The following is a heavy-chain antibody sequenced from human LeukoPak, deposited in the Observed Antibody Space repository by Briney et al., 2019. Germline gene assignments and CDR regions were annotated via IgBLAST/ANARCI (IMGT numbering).Heavy chain of an antibody. CDR3: ARVGGIVDAFDI. D-gene: IGHD2-21*01. V-gene: IGHV4-59*01. Sequence: SETLPLTCTVSGGSISSYYWSWIRQPPGKGLEWIGYIYYSGSTNYNPSLKSRVTISVDTSKNQFSLKLSSVTAADTAVYYCARVGGIVDAFDIWGQGTMVTVSS. CDR1: GGSISSYY. CDR2: IYYSGST. J-gene: IGHJ3*02.